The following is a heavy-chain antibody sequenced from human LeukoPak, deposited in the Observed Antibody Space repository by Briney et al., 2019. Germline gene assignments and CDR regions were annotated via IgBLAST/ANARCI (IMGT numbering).Heavy chain of an antibody. J-gene: IGHJ5*02. CDR1: GYTFISYG. Sequence: ASVKVSCKASGYTFISYGISWVRQAPGQGLEWMGWISTYNGNTNYAQKFQGRVTMTTDTSTSTAYMELRSLRSGDTAVYYCARDPDISTNWFDPWGQGTLVTVSS. D-gene: IGHD3-9*01. CDR3: ARDPDISTNWFDP. CDR2: ISTYNGNT. V-gene: IGHV1-18*01.